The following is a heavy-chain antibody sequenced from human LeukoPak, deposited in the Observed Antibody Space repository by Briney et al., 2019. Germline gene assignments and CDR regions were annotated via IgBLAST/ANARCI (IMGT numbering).Heavy chain of an antibody. Sequence: PGGSLRLSCEASGFTFTTYWMGWVRQAPGKGLEWVASIKQDGSVKYYVDSVKGRFTISRDNAKNSLYLQMNSLRAEDTAVYYCARCITMVHSNWFDPWGQGTLVTVSS. CDR2: IKQDGSVK. J-gene: IGHJ5*02. CDR1: GFTFTTYW. D-gene: IGHD3-10*01. V-gene: IGHV3-7*01. CDR3: ARCITMVHSNWFDP.